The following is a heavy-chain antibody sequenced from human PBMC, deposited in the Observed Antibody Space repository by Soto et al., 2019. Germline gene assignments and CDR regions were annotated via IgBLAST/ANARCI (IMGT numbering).Heavy chain of an antibody. D-gene: IGHD4-17*01. CDR3: ARAPGDYDPYDAFDI. CDR2: IYYSGST. CDR1: GGSISSYY. Sequence: SETLSLTCTVSGGSISSYYWSWIRQPPGKGLEWIGYIYYSGSTNYNPSLKSRVTISVDTSKNQFSLKLSSVTAADTAVYYCARAPGDYDPYDAFDIWGQGTMVTVSS. V-gene: IGHV4-59*01. J-gene: IGHJ3*02.